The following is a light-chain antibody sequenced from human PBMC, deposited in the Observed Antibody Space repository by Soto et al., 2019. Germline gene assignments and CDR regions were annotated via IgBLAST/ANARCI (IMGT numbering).Light chain of an antibody. CDR1: TGAVTSGHY. CDR2: DTS. CDR3: LLSYSGARV. J-gene: IGLJ2*01. Sequence: QAVVTQEPSLTVSPGGAVTLTCGSSTGAVTSGHYPHWFQQRPGQAPRTLIYDTSNKHSWTPARFSGSLLGGKAALTLSGALPEDEAEYYCLLSYSGARVFGGVTKLSVL. V-gene: IGLV7-46*01.